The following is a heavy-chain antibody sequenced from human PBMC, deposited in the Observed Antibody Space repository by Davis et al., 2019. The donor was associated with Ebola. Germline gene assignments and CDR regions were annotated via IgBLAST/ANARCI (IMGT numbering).Heavy chain of an antibody. CDR2: IIPILGIA. J-gene: IGHJ4*02. D-gene: IGHD3-22*01. V-gene: IGHV1-69*04. CDR1: GYTFTGYY. Sequence: SVKVSCKASGYTFTGYYMHWVRQAPGQGLEWMGRIIPILGIANYAQKFQGRVTITADKSTSTAYMELSSLRSEDTAVYYCARGLYYYDSSGYYYEDFDYWGQGTLVTVSS. CDR3: ARGLYYYDSSGYYYEDFDY.